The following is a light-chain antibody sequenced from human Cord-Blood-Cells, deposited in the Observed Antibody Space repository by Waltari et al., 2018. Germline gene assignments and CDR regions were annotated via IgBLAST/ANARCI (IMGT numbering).Light chain of an antibody. J-gene: IGLJ3*02. CDR2: LNSDGSH. V-gene: IGLV4-69*01. CDR3: QTWGTGV. Sequence: QLVLTHSPSASASLGASVKLTCTLSRGHSSHAIAWHQQQPEKGPRYLMKLNSDGSHSKGDGIPDRFSGSSSGAERYLTISSLQSEDEADYYCQTWGTGVFGGGTKLTVL. CDR1: RGHSSHA.